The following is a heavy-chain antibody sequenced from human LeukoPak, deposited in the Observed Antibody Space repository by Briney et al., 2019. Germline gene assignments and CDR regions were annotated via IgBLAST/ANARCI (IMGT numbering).Heavy chain of an antibody. J-gene: IGHJ6*02. D-gene: IGHD1-1*01. CDR3: ARATTQSYYGMDV. CDR1: GGSISSYY. Sequence: SETLSLTCTVSGGSISSYYWSWIRQPPGKGLEWIGYIYYSGGTNYNPSLKSRFTISVDTSKNQFSLKLSSVTAADTAVYYCARATTQSYYGMDVWGQGTTVTVS. V-gene: IGHV4-59*08. CDR2: IYYSGGT.